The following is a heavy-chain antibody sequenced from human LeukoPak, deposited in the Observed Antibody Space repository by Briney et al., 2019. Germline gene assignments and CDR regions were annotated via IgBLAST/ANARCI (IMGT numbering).Heavy chain of an antibody. V-gene: IGHV4-34*01. CDR3: ARVSGIAAVGYYYYMDV. CDR1: GGSFSGYY. Sequence: ETLSLTCAVYGGSFSGYYWSWIRQPPGKGLEWIGEINHSGSTNYNPSLKSRVTISVDTSKNQFSLKLSSVTAADTAVYYCARVSGIAAVGYYYYMDVWGKGTTVTVSS. CDR2: INHSGST. D-gene: IGHD6-13*01. J-gene: IGHJ6*03.